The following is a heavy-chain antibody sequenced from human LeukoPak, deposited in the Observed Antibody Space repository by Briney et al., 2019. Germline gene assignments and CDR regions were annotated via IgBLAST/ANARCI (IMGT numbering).Heavy chain of an antibody. CDR3: ARDPYCSSTSCYANWFDL. J-gene: IGHJ5*02. Sequence: IFGIANYAQKFQGRVTITADKSTSTAYMELSSLRSEDTAVYYCARDPYCSSTSCYANWFDLWGQGTLVTVSS. V-gene: IGHV1-69*17. D-gene: IGHD2-2*01. CDR2: IFGIA.